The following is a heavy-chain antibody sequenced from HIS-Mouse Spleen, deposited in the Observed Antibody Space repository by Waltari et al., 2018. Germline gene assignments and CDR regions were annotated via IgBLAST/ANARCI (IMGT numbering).Heavy chain of an antibody. CDR3: ARLTGDAFDI. D-gene: IGHD7-27*01. Sequence: QVQLVQSGAEVKKPGASVKVSCKASGYTFTGYYMHWVRQGSGQGLEWVGWIKPNSGGTNYAQKCQGRVTMTGDTSISTAYMELSRLRSDDTAVYYCARLTGDAFDIWGQGTMVTVSS. V-gene: IGHV1-2*02. CDR2: IKPNSGGT. J-gene: IGHJ3*02. CDR1: GYTFTGYY.